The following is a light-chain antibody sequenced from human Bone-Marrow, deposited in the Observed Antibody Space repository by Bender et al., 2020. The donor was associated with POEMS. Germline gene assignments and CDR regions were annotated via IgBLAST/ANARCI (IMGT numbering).Light chain of an antibody. Sequence: QSALTQPASVSGSLGQSITISCTGTGSYFGHFILVSWYQQHPGKAPKVMISDVSNRPSGVSSRFSGSKSGNTASLTISGLQDEDEADYYCISYTGSGTPVFGGGTKLTVL. CDR3: ISYTGSGTPV. CDR2: DVS. CDR1: GSYFGHFIL. V-gene: IGLV2-14*02. J-gene: IGLJ3*02.